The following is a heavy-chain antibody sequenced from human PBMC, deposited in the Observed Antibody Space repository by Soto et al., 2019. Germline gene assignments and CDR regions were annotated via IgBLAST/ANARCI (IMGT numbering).Heavy chain of an antibody. Sequence: PSETLSLTCTVSGGSISSCGYYWSWIRQHPGKGLEWIGYIYYSGSTYYNPSLKSRVTISVDTSKNQFSLKLSSVTAADTAVYYCARDVGYCSSTSCYHVFDYWGQGTLVTVSS. V-gene: IGHV4-31*03. CDR2: IYYSGST. D-gene: IGHD2-2*01. J-gene: IGHJ4*02. CDR1: GGSISSCGYY. CDR3: ARDVGYCSSTSCYHVFDY.